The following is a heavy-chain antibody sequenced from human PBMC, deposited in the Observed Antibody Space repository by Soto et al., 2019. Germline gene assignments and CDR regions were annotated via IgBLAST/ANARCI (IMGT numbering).Heavy chain of an antibody. V-gene: IGHV3-7*05. D-gene: IGHD3-9*01. CDR3: ARDLGILTGYFTMDV. J-gene: IGHJ6*02. CDR1: GFTFSSYW. CDR2: IKQDGSEK. Sequence: GGSLRLSCAASGFTFSSYWMSWVRQAPGKGLEWVANIKQDGSEKYYVDSVKGRFTISRDNAKNSLYLQMNSLRAEDTAVYYCARDLGILTGYFTMDVWGQGTTVTVSS.